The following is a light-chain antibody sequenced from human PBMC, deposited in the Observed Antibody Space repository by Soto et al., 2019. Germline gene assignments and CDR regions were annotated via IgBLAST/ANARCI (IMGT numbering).Light chain of an antibody. V-gene: IGLV2-11*01. J-gene: IGLJ1*01. CDR3: CSYAGSYTYV. CDR1: SXDVGGYNY. Sequence: QSVLTQPRPVSGSPGQSVTISCTGTSXDVGGYNYVSWYQQHPGRAPKVMIYDVSKRPSGVPDRFSGSKSGNTASLTISGLQAEDEADYYCCSYAGSYTYVFGTGTKVTVL. CDR2: DVS.